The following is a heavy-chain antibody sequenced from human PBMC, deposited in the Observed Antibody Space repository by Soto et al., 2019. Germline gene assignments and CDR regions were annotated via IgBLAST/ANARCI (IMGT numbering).Heavy chain of an antibody. D-gene: IGHD3-9*01. CDR3: ARDSNVLTGYQIDY. V-gene: IGHV3-7*01. Sequence: PGGSLRLSCAASGFTFSSYWMSWVRQAPGKGLEWVANIKQDGSEKYYVDSVKGRFTISRDNAKNSLYLQMNSLRAEDTAVYYCARDSNVLTGYQIDYWGQGTLVTVSS. CDR1: GFTFSSYW. CDR2: IKQDGSEK. J-gene: IGHJ4*02.